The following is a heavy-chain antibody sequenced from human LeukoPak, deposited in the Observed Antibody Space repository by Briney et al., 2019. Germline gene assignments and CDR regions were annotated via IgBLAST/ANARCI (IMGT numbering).Heavy chain of an antibody. CDR1: GFTFSSYW. CDR3: ARDIVVVTAILDY. Sequence: PGGSLRLSCAASGFTFSSYWMSWVRQAPGKGLEWVANIKQDGSEKYYVDPVKGRFTISRDNAKNSLYLQMNSLRAEDTAVYYCARDIVVVTAILDYWGQGTLVTVSS. D-gene: IGHD2-21*02. V-gene: IGHV3-7*01. J-gene: IGHJ4*02. CDR2: IKQDGSEK.